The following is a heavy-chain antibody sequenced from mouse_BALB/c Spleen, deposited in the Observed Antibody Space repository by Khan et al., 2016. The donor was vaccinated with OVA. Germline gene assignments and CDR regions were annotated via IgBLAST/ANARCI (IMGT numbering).Heavy chain of an antibody. J-gene: IGHJ3*01. V-gene: IGHV5-9-3*01. CDR1: GFTFSTYA. CDR3: ARHNYGPFAY. CDR2: ISSGGDYI. D-gene: IGHD1-1*01. Sequence: EVELVESGGDFVKPGGSLKLSCSASGFTFSTYAMSWVRQTPEKRLEWVAAISSGGDYIYYPDSVQGRFTISRDTAKNTLYLQMSSLRSEETAMYYCARHNYGPFAYWGQGTLVTVSA.